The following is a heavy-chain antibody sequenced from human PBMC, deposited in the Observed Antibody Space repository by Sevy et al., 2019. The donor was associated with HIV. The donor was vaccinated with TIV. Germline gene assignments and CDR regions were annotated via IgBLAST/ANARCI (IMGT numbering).Heavy chain of an antibody. V-gene: IGHV1-18*01. CDR1: GYTFTSYG. D-gene: IGHD2-21*02. CDR3: ARDGSKDNLVVTPAY. Sequence: ASVKVSCKASGYTFTSYGISWVRQAPGQGLEWMGWISAYNGNTNYAQKLQGRVTMTTDTSTSTAYMELRSLRSDDTAVYYCARDGSKDNLVVTPAYWGQGTLVTVSS. CDR2: ISAYNGNT. J-gene: IGHJ4*02.